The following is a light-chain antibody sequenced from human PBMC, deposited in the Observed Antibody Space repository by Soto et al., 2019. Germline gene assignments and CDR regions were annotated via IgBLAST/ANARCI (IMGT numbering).Light chain of an antibody. V-gene: IGKV3-20*01. CDR2: GAS. CDR3: QQYHISPRT. J-gene: IGKJ2*01. Sequence: DIVLTQSPGTLSLSPGERATLSCRASPSVTSNYLAWYQQKPGQAPRLLIYGASTRATGIPDRFSGSGSGTDFTLTIRRLEPEDFAVYFCQQYHISPRTFCQGTKLEIK. CDR1: PSVTSNY.